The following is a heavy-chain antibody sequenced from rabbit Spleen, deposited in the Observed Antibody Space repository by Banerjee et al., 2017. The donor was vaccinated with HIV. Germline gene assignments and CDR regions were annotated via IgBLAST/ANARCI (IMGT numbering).Heavy chain of an antibody. CDR1: GFSFSDRDV. J-gene: IGHJ3*01. Sequence: QEQLEESGGGLVKPEGSLTLTCKASGFSFSDRDVMCWVRQAPGKGLEWIVCMSSTSAVTWWASWAKGRFTISKTSSTTVTLQLNSLTAADTATYFCVREAGYGGYGDAHLWGQGTLVTVS. V-gene: IGHV1S45*01. D-gene: IGHD6-1*01. CDR2: MSSTSAVT. CDR3: VREAGYGGYGDAHL.